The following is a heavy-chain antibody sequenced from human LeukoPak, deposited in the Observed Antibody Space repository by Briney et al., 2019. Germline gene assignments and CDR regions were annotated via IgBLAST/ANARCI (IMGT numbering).Heavy chain of an antibody. CDR1: GFTFSSYS. CDR3: ARSSCSGGSCYPDY. CDR2: ISSSSTTI. Sequence: PGGSLRLSCAASGFTFSSYSMNWVRQAPGKGLEWVSYISSSSTTIYYADSVKGRFTISRDNAKNSLYLQMNSLRAEDTAVYYCARSSCSGGSCYPDYWGQGTLVTVSS. V-gene: IGHV3-48*01. J-gene: IGHJ4*02. D-gene: IGHD2-15*01.